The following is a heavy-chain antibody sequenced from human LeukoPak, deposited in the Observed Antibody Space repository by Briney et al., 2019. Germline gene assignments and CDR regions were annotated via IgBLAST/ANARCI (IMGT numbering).Heavy chain of an antibody. Sequence: SGTLSLTCAVYGGSFSSYYWSWIRQPPGKGLEWIGDINHSGSTNYNPSLKSRITVSVDTSKNQFSLKLSSVTAADTAVYYCARRRLWFGELPIDYWGQGTLVTVSS. CDR3: ARRRLWFGELPIDY. V-gene: IGHV4-34*01. D-gene: IGHD3-10*01. CDR2: INHSGST. J-gene: IGHJ4*02. CDR1: GGSFSSYY.